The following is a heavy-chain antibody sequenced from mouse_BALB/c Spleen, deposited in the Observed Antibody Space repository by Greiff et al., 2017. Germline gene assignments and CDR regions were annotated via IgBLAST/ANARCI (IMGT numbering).Heavy chain of an antibody. D-gene: IGHD1-1*01. V-gene: IGHV5-6-4*01. Sequence: EVQRVESGGGLVKPGGSLKLSCAASGFTFSSYTMSWVRQTPEKRLEWVATISSGGSYTYYPDSVKGRFTISRDNAKNTLYLQMSSLKSEDTAMYYCTRDTYYGSSNWYFDVWGAGTTVTVSS. CDR3: TRDTYYGSSNWYFDV. J-gene: IGHJ1*01. CDR2: ISSGGSYT. CDR1: GFTFSSYT.